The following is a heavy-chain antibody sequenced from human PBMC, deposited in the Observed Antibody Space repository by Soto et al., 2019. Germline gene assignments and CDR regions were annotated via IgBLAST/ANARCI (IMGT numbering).Heavy chain of an antibody. CDR3: SKNFVTGGKVGFVT. CDR1: GFTFRDYG. CDR2: ISGGGGST. V-gene: IGHV3-23*01. D-gene: IGHD1-26*01. Sequence: EVQLLESGGGLVQPGGSLRLSCAASGFTFRDYGMSWVRQAPGKGLEWVSAISGGGGSTYYADSVKGQFTVSRDNSRNTLYLQVNSLRVEDTAVYYFSKNFVTGGKVGFVTWGQGTLVTVAS. J-gene: IGHJ5*02.